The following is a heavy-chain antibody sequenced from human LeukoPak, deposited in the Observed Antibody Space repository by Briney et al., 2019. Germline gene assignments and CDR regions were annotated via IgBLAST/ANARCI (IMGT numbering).Heavy chain of an antibody. CDR3: AGGGVTTPTPYYYYYGMDV. D-gene: IGHD3-16*01. CDR1: GFTFSSYW. V-gene: IGHV3-74*01. Sequence: GGSLRLSCAASGFTFSSYWMHWVRQAPGKGLVWVSRINSDGTTTVYADSVRGRFTISRDNAKNTLYLQMNSPRAEDTAVYYCAGGGVTTPTPYYYYYGMDVWGQGTTVTVSS. J-gene: IGHJ6*02. CDR2: INSDGTTT.